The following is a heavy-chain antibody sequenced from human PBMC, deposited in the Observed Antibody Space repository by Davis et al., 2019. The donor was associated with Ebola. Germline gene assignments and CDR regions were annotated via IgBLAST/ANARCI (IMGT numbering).Heavy chain of an antibody. CDR2: ISPYKGDT. V-gene: IGHV1-18*01. Sequence: ASVKVSCKASGYPFHSYGISWVRQAPGQGLEWMGWISPYKGDTNYAPKFQDRVTMTTETSTNTAYMDLRSLREDDTATYYCAREGYGGRPSDPWGQGTLVIVSS. CDR3: AREGYGGRPSDP. CDR1: GYPFHSYG. D-gene: IGHD3-16*01. J-gene: IGHJ5*02.